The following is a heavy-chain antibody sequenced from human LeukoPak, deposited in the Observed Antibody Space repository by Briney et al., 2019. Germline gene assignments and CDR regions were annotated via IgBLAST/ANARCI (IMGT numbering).Heavy chain of an antibody. CDR1: GFIFSDYG. CDR3: AKDDAWLQYND. CDR2: IRHDGSND. Sequence: PGGSLRLSCAASGFIFSDYGFHWVRQAPGKGLEWLALIRHDGSNDYYADSVKGRFTTSRDNSKSTLYLQINSLRDEDTAVYYCAKDDAWLQYNDWGQGTLVTVSS. J-gene: IGHJ4*02. V-gene: IGHV3-30*02. D-gene: IGHD5-24*01.